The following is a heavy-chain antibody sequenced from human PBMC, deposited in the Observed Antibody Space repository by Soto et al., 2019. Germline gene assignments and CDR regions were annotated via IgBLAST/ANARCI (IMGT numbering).Heavy chain of an antibody. J-gene: IGHJ4*02. CDR2: ISAYNGNT. CDR1: GYTFTSYG. Sequence: ASVKVSCKASGYTFTSYGISWVRQAPGEGLEWMGWISAYNGNTNYAQKLQGRVTMTTDTSTSTAYMELRRLRSDDTAVYYCARAPSCSGGSCLNGPLFDYWGKGTLVTVSS. V-gene: IGHV1-18*01. D-gene: IGHD2-15*01. CDR3: ARAPSCSGGSCLNGPLFDY.